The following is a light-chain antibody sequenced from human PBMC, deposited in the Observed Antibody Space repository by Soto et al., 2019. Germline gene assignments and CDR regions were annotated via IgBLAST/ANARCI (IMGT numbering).Light chain of an antibody. CDR2: GAS. V-gene: IGKV3-15*01. CDR3: QHYNNWPFT. CDR1: QSVSSN. J-gene: IGKJ2*01. Sequence: EIVMTQSPATLSVSPGERATLSCRASQSVSSNLAWYQQKPGQAPRLLIYGASGSATGIPARFSGSGSGTEFNPSISSLLSKDFAVYYCQHYNNWPFTVGQGTMLEIK.